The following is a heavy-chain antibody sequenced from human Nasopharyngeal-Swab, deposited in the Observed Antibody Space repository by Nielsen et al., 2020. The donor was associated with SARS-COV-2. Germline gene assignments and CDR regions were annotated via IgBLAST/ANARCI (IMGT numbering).Heavy chain of an antibody. CDR2: ISYDGSNK. CDR3: ARDRNPVGYSGYGQYYYMDV. CDR1: GFTFSSYA. J-gene: IGHJ6*03. V-gene: IGHV3-30-3*01. D-gene: IGHD5-12*01. Sequence: GESLKISCAASGFTFSSYAMHWVRQAPGKGLEWVAVISYDGSNKYYADSVKGRFTISRDNSKSTLYLQMNSLRAEDTAVYYCARDRNPVGYSGYGQYYYMDVWGKGTTVTVSS.